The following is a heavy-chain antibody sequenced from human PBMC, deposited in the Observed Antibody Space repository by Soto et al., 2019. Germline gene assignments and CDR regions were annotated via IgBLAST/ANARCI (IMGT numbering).Heavy chain of an antibody. J-gene: IGHJ5*02. CDR2: IIPIFGTA. Sequence: QVQLVQSGAEVKKPGSSVKVSCKASGGTFSSYAISWVRQAPGQGLEWMGGIIPIFGTANYAQQFQGRVTSTADESTSTAYMELSSLRSEDTAVYYCARLVPAPSFENWFDPWGQGTLVTVSS. D-gene: IGHD2-2*01. CDR1: GGTFSSYA. V-gene: IGHV1-69*12. CDR3: ARLVPAPSFENWFDP.